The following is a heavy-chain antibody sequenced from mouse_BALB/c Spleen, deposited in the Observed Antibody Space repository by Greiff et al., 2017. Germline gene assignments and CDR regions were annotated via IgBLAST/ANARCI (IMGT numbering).Heavy chain of an antibody. CDR3: ASRITTANSYYGMDY. CDR2: ISSGGSYT. D-gene: IGHD1-1*01. CDR1: GFTFTSYA. Sequence: EVQLLQSGAGLVKPGASLKLSCAASGFTFTSYAMSWVRQTPGKRLEWVATISSGGSYTYYPDSVKGRFTVSIDNAKNTLYLQMSSLRSEDTAMYYCASRITTANSYYGMDYWGQGTPVTVSA. V-gene: IGHV5-9-3*01. J-gene: IGHJ4*01.